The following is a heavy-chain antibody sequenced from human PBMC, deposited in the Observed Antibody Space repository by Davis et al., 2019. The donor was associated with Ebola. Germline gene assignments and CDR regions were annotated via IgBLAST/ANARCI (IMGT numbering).Heavy chain of an antibody. Sequence: GESLKISCAASGFTFSSYGMHWVRQAPGKGLEWVAVIWYDGSNKYYADSVKGRFTISRDNSKNTLYLQMNSLRAEDTAVYYCARDPHIVVVPAAMYYYYAMDVWGKGTTVTVSS. CDR2: IWYDGSNK. D-gene: IGHD2-2*01. CDR3: ARDPHIVVVPAAMYYYYAMDV. CDR1: GFTFSSYG. J-gene: IGHJ6*04. V-gene: IGHV3-33*01.